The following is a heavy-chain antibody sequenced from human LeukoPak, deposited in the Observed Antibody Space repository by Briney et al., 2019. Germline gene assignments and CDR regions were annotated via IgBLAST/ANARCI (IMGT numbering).Heavy chain of an antibody. J-gene: IGHJ3*02. D-gene: IGHD4-17*01. CDR1: GFTVSSNY. V-gene: IGHV3-53*01. CDR3: ARDGYGDIDHDAFDI. CDR2: IYSGGNT. Sequence: GGSLRLSCAASGFTVSSNYMSWVRQAPGKGLEWVSVIYSGGNTYYADSVKGRFTISRDSSKNTLYLQMNSLRAEDTAVYYCARDGYGDIDHDAFDIWGQGTMVTVSS.